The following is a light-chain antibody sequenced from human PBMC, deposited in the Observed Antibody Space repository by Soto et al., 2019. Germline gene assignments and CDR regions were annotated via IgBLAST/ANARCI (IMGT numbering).Light chain of an antibody. CDR2: GAS. V-gene: IGKV3-15*01. CDR1: QSISRT. Sequence: EILMTQSPATLSVSPGEGLTLSCRASQSISRTLAWYQQIPGQAARLLIYGASSRATGVPARFSGSGSGTEFTLTISSLQSEDFAVYYCQQYNDWPLTFGGGTKVDI. J-gene: IGKJ4*01. CDR3: QQYNDWPLT.